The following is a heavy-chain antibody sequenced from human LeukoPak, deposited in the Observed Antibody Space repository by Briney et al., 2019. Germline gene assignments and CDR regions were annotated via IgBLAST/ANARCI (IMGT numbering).Heavy chain of an antibody. CDR3: ARSWVPPFDI. V-gene: IGHV3-11*04. J-gene: IGHJ3*02. Sequence: GGSLRLSCAASGFTFSDYYMSWIRQAPGKGLEWVSYISSGSGSTIYYADSVKGRFTISRDNAKNSLYLQMNRLRAEDTAVYYCARSWVPPFDIWGQGRMVTVSS. D-gene: IGHD1-1*01. CDR1: GFTFSDYY. CDR2: ISSGSGSTI.